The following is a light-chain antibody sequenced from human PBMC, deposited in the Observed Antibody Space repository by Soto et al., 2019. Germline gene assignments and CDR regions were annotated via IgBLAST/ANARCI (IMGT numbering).Light chain of an antibody. Sequence: EIVLTQSPGTLSLSPGERATLSCRASQSVSSRSLAWYQQKPGQASRLLIYGASNRATGIPDRFSGSGSGTDFTLTISRLEPEDVAVYYCQQYGSSGTFGQGTKVDIK. CDR2: GAS. J-gene: IGKJ1*01. V-gene: IGKV3-20*01. CDR3: QQYGSSGT. CDR1: QSVSSRS.